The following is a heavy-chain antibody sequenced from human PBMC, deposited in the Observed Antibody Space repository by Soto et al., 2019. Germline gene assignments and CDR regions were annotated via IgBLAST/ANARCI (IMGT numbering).Heavy chain of an antibody. D-gene: IGHD4-17*01. CDR1: GFTFDDYA. Sequence: EVQLVESGGGLVQPGRSLRLSCAASGFTFDDYAMHWVRQAPGKGLEWVSGISWNSGSIGYADSVKGRFTISRDNAKNSLYLQMNSLRAEDTAVYYCAKDIIGGDYEGFFWGQGTMVTVSS. CDR3: AKDIIGGDYEGFF. J-gene: IGHJ3*01. CDR2: ISWNSGSI. V-gene: IGHV3-9*01.